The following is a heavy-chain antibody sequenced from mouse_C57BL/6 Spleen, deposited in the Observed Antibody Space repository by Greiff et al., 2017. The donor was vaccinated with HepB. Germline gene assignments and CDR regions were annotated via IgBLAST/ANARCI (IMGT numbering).Heavy chain of an antibody. J-gene: IGHJ1*03. CDR1: GYTFTSYW. Sequence: VQLQQPGAELVMPGASVKLSCKASGYTFTSYWMHWVKQRPGQGLEWIGEIDPSDSYTNYNQKFKGKSTLTVDKSSSTAYMQLSSLTSEDSAVYYCARVYSNDWYFDVWGTGTTVTVSS. CDR3: ARVYSNDWYFDV. D-gene: IGHD2-5*01. CDR2: IDPSDSYT. V-gene: IGHV1-69*01.